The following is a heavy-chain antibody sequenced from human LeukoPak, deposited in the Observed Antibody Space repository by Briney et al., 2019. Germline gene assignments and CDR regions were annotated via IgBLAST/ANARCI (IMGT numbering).Heavy chain of an antibody. CDR3: AREYCSSTSCYTSYYYMDV. Sequence: SETLSLTCTVSGGSISSGGYYWSWIRQHPGKGLEWIGYIYYSGSTYYNPSLKSRVTISVDTSKNQFSLKLSSVTAADTAVYYCAREYCSSTSCYTSYYYMDVWGKGTTVTVSS. CDR1: GGSISSGGYY. CDR2: IYYSGST. V-gene: IGHV4-31*03. J-gene: IGHJ6*03. D-gene: IGHD2-2*02.